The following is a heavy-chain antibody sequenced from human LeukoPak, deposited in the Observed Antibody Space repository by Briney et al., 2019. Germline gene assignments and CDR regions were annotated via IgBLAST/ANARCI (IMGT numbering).Heavy chain of an antibody. CDR3: AKRGVVIRIILVGFHKEAYYFDS. V-gene: IGHV3-23*01. CDR1: GITLSNYG. CDR2: ISDSGGRT. Sequence: GGSLRLSCAVSGITLSNYGMSWVRQAPGKGLEWVACISDSGGRTNYADSVKGRFTISRDNPKNTLYLQMNSLRAEDTAVYFCAKRGVVIRIILVGFHKEAYYFDSWGQGALVTVSS. J-gene: IGHJ4*02. D-gene: IGHD3-10*01.